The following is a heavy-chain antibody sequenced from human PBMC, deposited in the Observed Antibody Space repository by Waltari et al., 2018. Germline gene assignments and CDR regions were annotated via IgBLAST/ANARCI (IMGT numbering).Heavy chain of an antibody. CDR1: GFTFTKAW. CDR3: ATDYGDFLGV. Sequence: EVQVVESGGGLVKPGGSLRLSCVVSGFTFTKAWMCWVRQAPGKGLGWVGRIKSGGEGGTRDYSAPLKGRISLSRDDSKNTVYLQMNTLKAEDTGVYFCATDYGDFLGVWGPGTTVTV. D-gene: IGHD3-10*01. V-gene: IGHV3-15*01. CDR2: IKSGGEGGTR. J-gene: IGHJ6*02.